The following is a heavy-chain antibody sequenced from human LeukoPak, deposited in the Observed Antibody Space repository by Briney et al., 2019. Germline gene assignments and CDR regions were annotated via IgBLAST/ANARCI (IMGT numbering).Heavy chain of an antibody. CDR1: GFIVSSNY. V-gene: IGHV3-66*04. CDR3: ARHSSGWYYNWFDP. CDR2: IYSGGRT. J-gene: IGHJ5*02. D-gene: IGHD6-19*01. Sequence: GGSLRLSCAASGFIVSSNYMSWVRQAPGKGLEWASVIYSGGRTYYAASVKGRFTISRDNSKNTLFLQMNSLSAEDTAVYYRARHSSGWYYNWFDPWGQGTLVTVSS.